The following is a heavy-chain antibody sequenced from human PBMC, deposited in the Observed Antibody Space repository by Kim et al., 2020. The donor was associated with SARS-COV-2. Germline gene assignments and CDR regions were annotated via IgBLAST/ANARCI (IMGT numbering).Heavy chain of an antibody. J-gene: IGHJ6*02. D-gene: IGHD3-10*01. CDR2: ISSSSSTI. CDR3: ARDGYYGSGSYQNYGMDV. CDR1: GFTFSSYS. V-gene: IGHV3-48*02. Sequence: GGSLRLSCAASGFTFSSYSMNWVRQAPGKGLEWVSYISSSSSTIYYADSVKGRFTISRDNAKNSLYLQMNSLRDEDTAVYYCARDGYYGSGSYQNYGMDVWGQGTTVTVSS.